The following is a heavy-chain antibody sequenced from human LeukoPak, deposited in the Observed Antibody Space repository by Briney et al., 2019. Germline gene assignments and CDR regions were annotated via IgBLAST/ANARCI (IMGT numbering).Heavy chain of an antibody. Sequence: TSETLSLTCTVSGGSISSYYWSWIRQPPGKGLEWIGYIYYSGSTNYNPSLKSRVTISVDTSKNQFSLKLSSVTAADTAVYYCARVVGIAAAGTSAYGMDVWGQGTTVTVSS. CDR3: ARVVGIAAAGTSAYGMDV. J-gene: IGHJ6*02. V-gene: IGHV4-59*01. D-gene: IGHD6-13*01. CDR1: GGSISSYY. CDR2: IYYSGST.